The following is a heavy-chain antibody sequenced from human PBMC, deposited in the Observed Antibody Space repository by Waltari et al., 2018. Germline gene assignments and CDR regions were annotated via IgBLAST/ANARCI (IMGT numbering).Heavy chain of an antibody. CDR3: GRIAFGDDGGYFQY. V-gene: IGHV4-39*01. CDR1: GGSSSRNYN. CDR2: MQYRGST. Sequence: QVQLQESGPGLVKPSETLSLTCTVPGGSSSRNYNWGWIRQPPGKGLEWMGNMQYRGSTFYNPSLESRVTISLDTSRNQFSLRLSSVYAADTAVYFCGRIAFGDDGGYFQYWGQGTLVTVSS. D-gene: IGHD4-17*01. J-gene: IGHJ1*01.